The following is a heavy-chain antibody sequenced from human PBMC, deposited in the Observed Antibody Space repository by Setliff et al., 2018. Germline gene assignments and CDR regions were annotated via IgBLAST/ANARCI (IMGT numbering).Heavy chain of an antibody. J-gene: IGHJ3*02. Sequence: GGSLRLSCAASGFTFNRHGMNWVRQAPGKGLEWVSTINWDGATTAYADSVKGRFTISRDNAKNSLYLHMDSLRDEDTALYYCTRFGDRDGIGIWGQGTMVTVS. CDR1: GFTFNRHG. CDR2: INWDGATT. V-gene: IGHV3-20*04. CDR3: TRFGDRDGIGI. D-gene: IGHD1-26*01.